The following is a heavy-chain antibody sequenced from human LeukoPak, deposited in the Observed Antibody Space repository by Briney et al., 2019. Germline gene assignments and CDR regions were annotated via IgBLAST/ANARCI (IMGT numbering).Heavy chain of an antibody. CDR2: IYYSGST. J-gene: IGHJ4*02. D-gene: IGHD5-18*01. CDR1: GGSISSSSYY. CDR3: AREPYTAMVKFDY. Sequence: SETLSLTCTVSGGSISSSSYYWGWIRQPPGKGLEWIGSIYYSGSTYYNPSLKSRVTISVDTSKNQFSLKLGSVTAADTAVYYCAREPYTAMVKFDYWGQGTLVTVSS. V-gene: IGHV4-39*07.